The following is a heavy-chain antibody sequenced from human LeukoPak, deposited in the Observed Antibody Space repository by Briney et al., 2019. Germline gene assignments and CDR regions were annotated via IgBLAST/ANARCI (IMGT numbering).Heavy chain of an antibody. V-gene: IGHV5-51*01. J-gene: IGHJ6*04. CDR2: YPGDSDT. CDR3: ARHLRGGDYYGMDV. D-gene: IGHD3-10*01. Sequence: YPGDSDTRYSPSFQGQVPISADKSISTAYLQWSSLKASDTAMYYCARHLRGGDYYGMDVWGKGTTVTVSS.